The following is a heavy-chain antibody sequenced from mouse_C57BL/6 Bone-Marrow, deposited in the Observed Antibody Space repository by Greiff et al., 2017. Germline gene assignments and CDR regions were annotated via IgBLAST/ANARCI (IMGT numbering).Heavy chain of an antibody. CDR1: GYTFTSYG. D-gene: IGHD1-1*01. J-gene: IGHJ2*01. Sequence: VKLQESGAELARPGASVKLSCKASGYTFTSYGISWVKQRTGQGLEWIGEIYPRSGNTYYNEKFKGKATLTADKSSSTAYMELRSLTSEDSAVYFCAKDYYGSSYEGGRYYFDYWGQGTTLTVSS. V-gene: IGHV1-81*01. CDR3: AKDYYGSSYEGGRYYFDY. CDR2: IYPRSGNT.